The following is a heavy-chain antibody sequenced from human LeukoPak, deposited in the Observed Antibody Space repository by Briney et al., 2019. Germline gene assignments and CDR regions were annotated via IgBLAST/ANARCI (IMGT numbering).Heavy chain of an antibody. V-gene: IGHV3-74*01. CDR3: AGAPKYSGSSLDY. Sequence: GGSLRLSCAASGFTFSSYWMHWVRQAPGKGLVWVSRINSDGSSTSYADSVKGRFTISRDNSKNTLYLQMNSLRAEDTAVYYCAGAPKYSGSSLDYWGQGTLVTVSS. CDR2: INSDGSST. D-gene: IGHD1-26*01. CDR1: GFTFSSYW. J-gene: IGHJ4*02.